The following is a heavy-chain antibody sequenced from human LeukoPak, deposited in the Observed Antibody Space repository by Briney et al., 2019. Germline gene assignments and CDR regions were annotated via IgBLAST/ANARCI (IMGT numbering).Heavy chain of an antibody. V-gene: IGHV3-48*03. CDR1: GFTFSSYE. CDR2: ISSSGSTI. D-gene: IGHD1-14*01. Sequence: GGSLRLSCAASGFTFSSYEMNWVRQAPGKGLEWVSYISSSGSTIYYADSVKGRFTISRDNAKNSLYLQMNSLRAEDTAVYYCARGDKTGPYGMDVWGQGTTVTVSS. CDR3: ARGDKTGPYGMDV. J-gene: IGHJ6*02.